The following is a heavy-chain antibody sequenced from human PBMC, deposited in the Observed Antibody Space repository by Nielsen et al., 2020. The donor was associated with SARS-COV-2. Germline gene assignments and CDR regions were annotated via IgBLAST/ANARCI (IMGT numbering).Heavy chain of an antibody. CDR1: GFTFSSYS. V-gene: IGHV3-21*01. Sequence: GESLKISCAASGFTFSSYSMNWVRQAPGKGPEWVSSISSSSSYIYYADSVKGRFTISRDNAKNSLYLQMNSLRAEDTAVYYCARAFEELGYCSSTSCPFDYWGQGTLVTVSS. D-gene: IGHD2-2*01. CDR2: ISSSSSYI. J-gene: IGHJ4*02. CDR3: ARAFEELGYCSSTSCPFDY.